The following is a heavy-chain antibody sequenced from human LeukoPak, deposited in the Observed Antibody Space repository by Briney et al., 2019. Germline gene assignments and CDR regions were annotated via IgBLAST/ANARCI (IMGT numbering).Heavy chain of an antibody. Sequence: SETLSLTCAVSGYSISSGYYWGWIRQPPGKGLEWIGSIFHSGSTYYNPSLKSRVTMSVDTSENHFSLNLRSVTAADTAVYYCARRRGSHYFDYWGRGTLVTVSS. D-gene: IGHD3-10*01. V-gene: IGHV4-38-2*01. CDR1: GYSISSGYY. CDR3: ARRRGSHYFDY. CDR2: IFHSGST. J-gene: IGHJ4*02.